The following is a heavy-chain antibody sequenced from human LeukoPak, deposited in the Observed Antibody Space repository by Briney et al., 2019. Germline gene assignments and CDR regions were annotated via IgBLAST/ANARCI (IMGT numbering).Heavy chain of an antibody. CDR2: IHPSGGST. V-gene: IGHV1-46*01. CDR1: GYTFTSNY. Sequence: GASVKVSCKTSGYTFTSNYIHWVRQAPGQGPEWMGAIHPSGGSTSYAQKFQDRVTLTRDTSTGTVYMDLSSLRSEDTAVYYCARGVSSWRFDPWGQGTLVTVSS. D-gene: IGHD6-13*01. J-gene: IGHJ5*02. CDR3: ARGVSSWRFDP.